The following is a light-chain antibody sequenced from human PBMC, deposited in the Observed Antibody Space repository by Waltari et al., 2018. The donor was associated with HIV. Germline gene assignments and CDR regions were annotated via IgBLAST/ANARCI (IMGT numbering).Light chain of an antibody. V-gene: IGLV1-47*01. CDR2: SSN. J-gene: IGLJ1*01. CDR1: RSNIGSSY. CDR3: AAWDDSLSGYV. Sequence: QSVLTQPPSASGPPGQRVTISCSGSRSNIGSSYVYWYQQVPGTAPKLLIYSSNHRPSGVPDRFSGSKSGTSASLAISGLRSEDEADYYCAAWDDSLSGYVFGTGTKVTVL.